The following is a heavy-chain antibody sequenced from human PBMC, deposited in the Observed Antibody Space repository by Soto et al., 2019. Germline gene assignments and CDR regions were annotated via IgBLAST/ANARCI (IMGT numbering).Heavy chain of an antibody. V-gene: IGHV3-23*01. D-gene: IGHD7-27*01. CDR2: ISPSGGDT. J-gene: IGHJ5*02. CDR1: IFTLSSYG. Sequence: EVPLLESGGGLVQTGGSLRLSCVAYIFTLSSYGMTWVRQAPGKGLEWVSSISPSGGDTYYADSVKGRVTISRDNSINTLYLQMDSLSVEDTALYYCARGWGSPDPWGQGTLVTVSS. CDR3: ARGWGSPDP.